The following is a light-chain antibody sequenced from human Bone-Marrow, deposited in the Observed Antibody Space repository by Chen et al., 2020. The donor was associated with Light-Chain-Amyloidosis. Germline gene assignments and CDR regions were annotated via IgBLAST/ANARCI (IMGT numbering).Light chain of an antibody. CDR1: SSDVGGDNH. CDR2: EVT. V-gene: IGLV2-14*01. CDR3: SSYTITNTLV. J-gene: IGLJ1*01. Sequence: QSALTQPASVTGSTGDSSTIPCTGTSSDVGGDNHVSWYQHHPDKAPKLMIYEVTNRPSWVPDRFSGSKSDNTASLTISGLQTEDEADYFCSSYTITNTLVFGSGTRVTVL.